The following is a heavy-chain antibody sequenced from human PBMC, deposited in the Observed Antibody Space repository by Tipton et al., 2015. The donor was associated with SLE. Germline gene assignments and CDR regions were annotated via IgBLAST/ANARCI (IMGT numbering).Heavy chain of an antibody. CDR1: GFTFSSYA. D-gene: IGHD2-21*02. J-gene: IGHJ3*02. CDR2: ISGSGGST. CDR3: SSLGRLPDAFDI. V-gene: IGHV3-23*01. Sequence: SLRLSCAASGFTFSSYAMSWVRQAPGKGLEWVSAISGSGGSTYYADSVKGRFTISRDNSKNTLYLQMNSLRAEDTAVYYCSSLGRLPDAFDIWGQRTMVTVSS.